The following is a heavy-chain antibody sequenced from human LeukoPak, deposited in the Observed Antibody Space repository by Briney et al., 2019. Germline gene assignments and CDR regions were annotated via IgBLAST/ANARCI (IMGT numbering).Heavy chain of an antibody. CDR2: ISSSGSII. D-gene: IGHD3-22*01. Sequence: GGSLRLSCAASGFTFSDYYMTWIRQAPGKGLALVSYISSSGSIIYYADSVKGRFIISRDNAKNSLYLQMNSLRAEDTAVYFCARVGYDSSGRFDYWGQGTLVTVSS. V-gene: IGHV3-11*04. CDR3: ARVGYDSSGRFDY. CDR1: GFTFSDYY. J-gene: IGHJ4*02.